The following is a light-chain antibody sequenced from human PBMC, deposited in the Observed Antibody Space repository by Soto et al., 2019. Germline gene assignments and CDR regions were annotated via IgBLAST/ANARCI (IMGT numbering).Light chain of an antibody. J-gene: IGKJ5*01. V-gene: IGKV3-20*01. CDR3: QQYGSSPIN. CDR1: QSVSSSY. CDR2: GAS. Sequence: EIALTQSPCTLSLSPVERATLSFMASQSVSSSYLAWYQQKPGQAPRLLIYGASSRATGIPDRFSGSGSGTDFTLTISRLEPEDFAVYYCQQYGSSPINFGQGTRLEIK.